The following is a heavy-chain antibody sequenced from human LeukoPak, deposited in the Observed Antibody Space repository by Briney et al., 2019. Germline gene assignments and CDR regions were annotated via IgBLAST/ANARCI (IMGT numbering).Heavy chain of an antibody. J-gene: IGHJ3*02. V-gene: IGHV3-48*01. CDR3: AKDLKTNTMIVVVPCAFDI. CDR2: ISPASISM. D-gene: IGHD3-22*01. CDR1: GFTLRSYT. Sequence: PGGSLRLSCAASGFTLRSYTMNWVRQAPGKGLEWVSHISPASISMYYADSVKGRFTISRDNSKNTLYLQMNSLRAEDTAVYYCAKDLKTNTMIVVVPCAFDIWGQGTMVTVSS.